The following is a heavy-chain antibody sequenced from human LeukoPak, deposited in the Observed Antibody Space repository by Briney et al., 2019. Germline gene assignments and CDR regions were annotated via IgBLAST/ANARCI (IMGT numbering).Heavy chain of an antibody. CDR2: ISSNGGST. V-gene: IGHV3-64*01. Sequence: GGSLRLSCAASGFTFSSYAMHWVRRAPGKGLEYVSAISSNGGSTYYANSVKGRFTISRDNSKNTLYLQMGSLRAEDMAVYYCARVPYSSSAGYDYWGQGTLVTVSS. J-gene: IGHJ4*02. CDR1: GFTFSSYA. CDR3: ARVPYSSSAGYDY. D-gene: IGHD6-6*01.